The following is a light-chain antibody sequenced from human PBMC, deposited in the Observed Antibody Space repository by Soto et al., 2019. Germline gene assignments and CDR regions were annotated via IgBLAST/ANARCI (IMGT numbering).Light chain of an antibody. CDR1: QSIGAN. J-gene: IGKJ5*01. Sequence: ILMTQSPVTLSVPPGDRATLSSRASQSIGANFAWYQQKPGQVPRLLIFAASTRVTGLPGSSSARGSGTAFTLAISGLQSEDFAIYYCQHYTNWPPITFGQGTRLEIK. CDR2: AAS. CDR3: QHYTNWPPIT. V-gene: IGKV3D-15*01.